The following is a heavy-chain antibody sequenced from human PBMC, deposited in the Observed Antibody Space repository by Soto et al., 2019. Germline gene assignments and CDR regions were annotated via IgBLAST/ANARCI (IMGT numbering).Heavy chain of an antibody. V-gene: IGHV4-59*08. J-gene: IGHJ5*02. CDR1: GCSISSYY. CDR2: IYYSGST. CDR3: ARHHES. Sequence: SETLSLXCTVSGCSISSYYWSWIRQPPGKGLEWIGYIYYSGSTNYNPSLKSRVTISVDTSKNQFSLKLSSVTAADTAVYYCARHHESWGQGTLVTVSS.